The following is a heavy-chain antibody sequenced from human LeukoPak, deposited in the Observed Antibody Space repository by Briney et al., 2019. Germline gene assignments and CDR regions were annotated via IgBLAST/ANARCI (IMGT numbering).Heavy chain of an antibody. D-gene: IGHD1-14*01. CDR3: ARDGRIAY. V-gene: IGHV3-7*03. Sequence: GGSLRLSCAASGFTFSTYWMNWVRQAPGKGLEWVANIKQDGSEKYYVDSVKGRFTISRGNAKNSLYLQMNSLGAEDTAVYYCARDGRIAYWGQGTLVTVSS. CDR1: GFTFSTYW. J-gene: IGHJ4*02. CDR2: IKQDGSEK.